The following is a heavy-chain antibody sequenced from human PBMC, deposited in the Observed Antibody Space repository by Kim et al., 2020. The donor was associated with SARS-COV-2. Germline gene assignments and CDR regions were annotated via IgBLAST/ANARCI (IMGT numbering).Heavy chain of an antibody. Sequence: YYADSVKGRSTISRDNGKNSLYLQMNSLRAEDTAVYYCARDFKSGAGLDYWGQGTLVTVSS. D-gene: IGHD1-26*01. CDR3: ARDFKSGAGLDY. J-gene: IGHJ4*02. V-gene: IGHV3-21*01.